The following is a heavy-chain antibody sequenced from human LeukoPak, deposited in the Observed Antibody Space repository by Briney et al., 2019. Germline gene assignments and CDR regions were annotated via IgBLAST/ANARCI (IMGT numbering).Heavy chain of an antibody. J-gene: IGHJ6*04. CDR3: ARESYDSPMDV. CDR2: IYTSGST. D-gene: IGHD3-22*01. CDR1: GGSIISYY. Sequence: SETLSLTCTVSGGSIISYYWSWIRQPAGKRLEWIGRIYTSGSTNYNPSLKSRVTMSVDTSKNQFSLKLSSVTAADTAVYYCARESYDSPMDVWGKGTTVTVSS. V-gene: IGHV4-4*07.